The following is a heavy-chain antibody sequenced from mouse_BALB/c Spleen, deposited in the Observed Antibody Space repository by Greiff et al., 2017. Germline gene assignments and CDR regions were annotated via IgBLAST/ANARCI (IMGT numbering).Heavy chain of an antibody. V-gene: IGHV5-9-4*01. J-gene: IGHJ3*01. CDR1: GFTFSSYA. CDR3: ARAYCNPFAY. CDR2: ISSGGSYT. Sequence: EVKLMESGGGLVKPGGSLKLSCAASGFTFSSYAMSWVRQSPEKRLEWVAEISSGGSYTYYPDTVTGRFTISRDNAKNTLYLEMSSLRSEDTAMYYCARAYCNPFAYWGQGTLVTVSA. D-gene: IGHD2-1*01.